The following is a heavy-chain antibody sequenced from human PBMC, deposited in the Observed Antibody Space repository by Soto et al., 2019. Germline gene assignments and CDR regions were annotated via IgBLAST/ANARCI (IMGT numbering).Heavy chain of an antibody. Sequence: GGSQRLSCTASGFMFRNHGMHWVRQAPGKGLEWVAVIWSDGNNRYYADSVKGRFTISRDNSKNTVYLQMNSLRAEDTAVYYCVRGDNWNDEASDYWGQGTLVTVSS. J-gene: IGHJ4*02. CDR3: VRGDNWNDEASDY. V-gene: IGHV3-33*01. CDR1: GFMFRNHG. D-gene: IGHD1-1*01. CDR2: IWSDGNNR.